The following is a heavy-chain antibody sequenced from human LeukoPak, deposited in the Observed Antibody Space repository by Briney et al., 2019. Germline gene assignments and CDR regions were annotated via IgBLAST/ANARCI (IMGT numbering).Heavy chain of an antibody. CDR1: GHSFTNSW. V-gene: IGHV5-51*01. J-gene: IGHJ5*02. CDR3: ARSAGHCANGVCYSYNWFDP. CDR2: IYPDDSDT. Sequence: GESLKISCQGSGHSFTNSWIAWVRQQPGKGLEEMGIIYPDDSDTRYNPSFQGQVTISADKSISTAYLQWSSLKAADTAMYYRARSAGHCANGVCYSYNWFDPWGQGTLVTVS. D-gene: IGHD2-8*01.